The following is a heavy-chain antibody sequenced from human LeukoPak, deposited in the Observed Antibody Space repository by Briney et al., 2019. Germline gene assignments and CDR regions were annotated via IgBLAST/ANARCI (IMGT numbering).Heavy chain of an antibody. CDR1: GFTFSIYC. Sequence: GGSLRLSCAASGFTFSIYCMHWVRQAPGKGLEWVAVIWYDGSNKYYADSVKGRFTISRDNSKNPLYLHLNSLREEDTAVYYCARAQLLIDYFDYWGKGTLVTVSS. D-gene: IGHD2-2*01. CDR2: IWYDGSNK. V-gene: IGHV3-33*01. J-gene: IGHJ4*02. CDR3: ARAQLLIDYFDY.